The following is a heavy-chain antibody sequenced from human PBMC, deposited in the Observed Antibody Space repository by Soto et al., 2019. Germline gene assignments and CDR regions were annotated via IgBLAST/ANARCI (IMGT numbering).Heavy chain of an antibody. Sequence: QVQLQESGPGLVKPSGTLSLTCAVSGGSISSSNWWSWVRQPPGKGLEWIGEIYHSGSTNYNPSLKRRVTISVDKSKNQFSLKLSSVTAADTAVYYCARDEYCSGGSCYSGWFDPWGQGTLVTVSS. CDR3: ARDEYCSGGSCYSGWFDP. V-gene: IGHV4-4*02. CDR1: GGSISSSNW. J-gene: IGHJ5*02. CDR2: IYHSGST. D-gene: IGHD2-15*01.